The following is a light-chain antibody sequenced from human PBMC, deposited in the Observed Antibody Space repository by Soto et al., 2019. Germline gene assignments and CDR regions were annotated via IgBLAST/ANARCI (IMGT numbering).Light chain of an antibody. CDR3: QQYKNGWT. V-gene: IGKV3-15*01. CDR1: QSVSSN. J-gene: IGKJ1*01. CDR2: GAS. Sequence: EIVLTQSQGTLSLSPGERTTLXCRASQSVSSNLAWYQQKPGQAPRLLIYGASTRATGIPAKFSGGGSGTEFTLTISSLQSEDFAIYYCQQYKNGWTFGQGTKVDIK.